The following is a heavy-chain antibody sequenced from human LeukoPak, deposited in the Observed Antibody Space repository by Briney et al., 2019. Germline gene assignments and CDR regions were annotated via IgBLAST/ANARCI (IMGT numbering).Heavy chain of an antibody. CDR3: ARDDSPYDSSGYYDY. V-gene: IGHV4-39*07. CDR2: IYYSGST. CDR1: GGSISSSSYY. Sequence: SETLSLTCTVSGGSISSSSYYWGWIRQPPGKGLEWIGSIYYSGSTYYNPSLKSRVTISVDTSKNQFSLKLSSVTAADTAVYYCARDDSPYDSSGYYDYWGRGTLVTVSS. J-gene: IGHJ4*02. D-gene: IGHD3-22*01.